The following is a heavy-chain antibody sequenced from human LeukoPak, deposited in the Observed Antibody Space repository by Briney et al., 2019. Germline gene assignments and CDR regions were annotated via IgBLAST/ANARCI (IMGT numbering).Heavy chain of an antibody. D-gene: IGHD6-19*01. CDR2: IYYSGST. J-gene: IGHJ5*02. V-gene: IGHV4-31*03. CDR1: GGSISSGGYY. Sequence: SQALSLTCTVSGGSISSGGYYWSWIRQHPGKGLEWIGYIYYSGSTYYNPSLKSRVTISVDTSKNQFSLKLSSVTAADTAVYYCARDSSGWYDEAWGQGTLVTVSS. CDR3: ARDSSGWYDEA.